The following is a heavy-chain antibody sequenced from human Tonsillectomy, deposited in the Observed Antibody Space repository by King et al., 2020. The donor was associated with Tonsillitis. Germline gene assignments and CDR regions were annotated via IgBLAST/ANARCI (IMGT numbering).Heavy chain of an antibody. V-gene: IGHV1-69*09. D-gene: IGHD6-13*01. CDR2: IIPILGIA. CDR1: GGTFSSYA. Sequence: MQLVQSGAEVKKPGSSVKVSCKASGGTFSSYAISWVRQAPGQGLEWMGRIIPILGIANYAQKFQGRVTITADKSTSTAYMELSSLRSEDTAVYYCARYPLVPEAAAGTDYYYSGMDVWGQGTTVTVSS. J-gene: IGHJ6*02. CDR3: ARYPLVPEAAAGTDYYYSGMDV.